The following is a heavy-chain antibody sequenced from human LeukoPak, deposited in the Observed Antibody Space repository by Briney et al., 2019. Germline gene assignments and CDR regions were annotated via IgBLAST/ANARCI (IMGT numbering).Heavy chain of an antibody. CDR2: SYTTGST. D-gene: IGHD3-3*02. V-gene: IGHV4-61*02. CDR3: ARHLSRDEKTFDY. J-gene: IGHJ4*02. CDR1: GGSISSGSYY. Sequence: PSQTLSLTCTVSGGSISSGSYYWSWIRQPAGKGLEWIGRSYTTGSTNYNPSLKSRVTISVDTSKNQFSLKLSSVTAADTAVYYCARHLSRDEKTFDYWGQGTLVTVSS.